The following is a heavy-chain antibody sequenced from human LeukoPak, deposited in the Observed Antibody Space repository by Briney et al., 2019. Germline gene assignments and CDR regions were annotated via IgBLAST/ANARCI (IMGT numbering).Heavy chain of an antibody. Sequence: GASAKVSCKASRYTFTGYYMHWVRQALGQGLEWMGWINPNSGDTNSAQKFQGRVTMTRDTSISTAYMELSRLRSEDTAVYYCASHSGYCSGGSCYPVDYWGQGTLVTVSS. J-gene: IGHJ4*02. D-gene: IGHD2-15*01. CDR1: RYTFTGYY. V-gene: IGHV1-2*02. CDR3: ASHSGYCSGGSCYPVDY. CDR2: INPNSGDT.